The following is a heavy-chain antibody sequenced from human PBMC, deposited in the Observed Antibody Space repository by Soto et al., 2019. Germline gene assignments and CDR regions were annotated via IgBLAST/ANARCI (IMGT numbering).Heavy chain of an antibody. J-gene: IGHJ6*02. V-gene: IGHV1-69*12. CDR1: GGTFSSYA. Sequence: QVQLVQSGAEVKKPGSSVKVSYKASGGTFSSYAISWVRQAPGQGLEWMGGIIPIFGTANYAQKFQGRVTITADESTSTAYMELSSLRAEDTAVYYCAMGSYDSSGYYYLYYYGMDVWGQGTTVTVSS. CDR3: AMGSYDSSGYYYLYYYGMDV. D-gene: IGHD3-22*01. CDR2: IIPIFGTA.